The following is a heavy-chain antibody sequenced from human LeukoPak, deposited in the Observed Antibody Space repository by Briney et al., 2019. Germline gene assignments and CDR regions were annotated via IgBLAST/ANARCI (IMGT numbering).Heavy chain of an antibody. J-gene: IGHJ4*02. CDR2: INPNSGGT. Sequence: ASVKVSCKASGYTFTVYYMHWVRQAPGQGLEWTGWINPNSGGTNYAQKFQGRVTMTRDTSISTAYMEVSRLRSDDTAVYYCARGAHYHDSSEGYDYWGQGTLATVSS. V-gene: IGHV1-2*02. CDR1: GYTFTVYY. CDR3: ARGAHYHDSSEGYDY. D-gene: IGHD3-22*01.